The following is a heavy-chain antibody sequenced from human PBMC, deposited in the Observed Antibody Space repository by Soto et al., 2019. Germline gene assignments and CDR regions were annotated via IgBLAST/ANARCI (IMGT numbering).Heavy chain of an antibody. CDR2: INPNSGGT. CDR1: GYTFTGYY. Sequence: QVQLVQSGAEVKKPGASVKVSCKASGYTFTGYYMHWVRQAPGQGLEWMGWINPNSGGTNYAQKFQGWGTMTRDTSISTAYMELSRLRSDDTAVYYCARAPRMTPVTTTFSAYFDYWGQGTLVTVSS. V-gene: IGHV1-2*04. CDR3: ARAPRMTPVTTTFSAYFDY. J-gene: IGHJ4*02. D-gene: IGHD4-17*01.